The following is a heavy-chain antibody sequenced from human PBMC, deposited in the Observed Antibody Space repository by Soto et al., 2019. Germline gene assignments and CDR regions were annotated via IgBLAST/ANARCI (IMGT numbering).Heavy chain of an antibody. D-gene: IGHD5-18*01. V-gene: IGHV4-59*08. Sequence: PSETLSLTCTVSGGYMCGYYWSWIRLPPGKPMEWIGYVHDSWGAAYNPSLRSRVAISLDTSKSQFSLSLTSVSATDTAMYYCVRQGYGPLHGLVDVWGQGTTVTVSS. CDR2: VHDSWGA. CDR3: VRQGYGPLHGLVDV. CDR1: GGYMCGYY. J-gene: IGHJ6*02.